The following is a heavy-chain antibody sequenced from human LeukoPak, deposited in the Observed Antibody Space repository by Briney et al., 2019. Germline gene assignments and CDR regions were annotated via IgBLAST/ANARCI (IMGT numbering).Heavy chain of an antibody. CDR1: GFTFSSYA. D-gene: IGHD3-3*01. CDR2: VTGSGGTT. Sequence: GGSLRLSCAASGFTFSSYAMSWVRQAPGKGLEWVSVVTGSGGTTYNADSVKGRFTISRDNSKNTLYLQMNSLRAEDTAVYYCDVSGLDYWGQGTLVTVSS. V-gene: IGHV3-23*01. J-gene: IGHJ4*02. CDR3: DVSGLDY.